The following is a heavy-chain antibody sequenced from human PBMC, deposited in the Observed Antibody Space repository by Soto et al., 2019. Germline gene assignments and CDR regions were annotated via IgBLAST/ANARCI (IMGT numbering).Heavy chain of an antibody. CDR1: GVTISSNY. CDR2: IYYSGST. Sequence: PSETLSLTCPVSGVTISSNYRSWIRQPPGKGLEWIGYIYYSGSTNYNPSLKSRVTISVDTSKNQFSLKLSSVTAADTAVYYCAREAATRVFDYWGQGTLVTVSS. CDR3: AREAATRVFDY. V-gene: IGHV4-59*01. D-gene: IGHD6-13*01. J-gene: IGHJ4*02.